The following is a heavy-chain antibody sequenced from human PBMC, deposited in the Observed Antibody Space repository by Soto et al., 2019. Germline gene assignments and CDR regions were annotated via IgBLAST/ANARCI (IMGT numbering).Heavy chain of an antibody. J-gene: IGHJ4*02. CDR2: VYYTGTT. V-gene: IGHV4-39*01. CDR1: NFSVLTSIYY. Sequence: SETLSLTCTVSNFSVLTSIYYWAWIRQPPGKGLEWVGTVYYTGTTYYNPSLQSRVTISTDTSKNQFSLNLNSVTAADTAVYYCARNWNLALVPAAYFDSWGQGTLVTVSS. D-gene: IGHD2-2*01. CDR3: ARNWNLALVPAAYFDS.